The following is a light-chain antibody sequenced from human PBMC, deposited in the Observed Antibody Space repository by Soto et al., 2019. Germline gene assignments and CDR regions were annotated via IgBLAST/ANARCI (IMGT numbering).Light chain of an antibody. CDR2: DVS. Sequence: QSALTQPASVSGSPGQSITISCTGTSSDVGGYNYVSWYQQHPGKAPKLMIYDVSNRPSGVSNRFSGSKSGNTASLTISGLQAEDAADYCCRSYTSSARVFGGGTKLTVL. J-gene: IGLJ2*01. CDR1: SSDVGGYNY. V-gene: IGLV2-14*01. CDR3: RSYTSSARV.